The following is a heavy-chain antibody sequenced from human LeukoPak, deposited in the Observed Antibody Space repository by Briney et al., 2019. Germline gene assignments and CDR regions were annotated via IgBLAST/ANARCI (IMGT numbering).Heavy chain of an antibody. CDR2: ISAYNGNT. CDR1: GYTFTNYG. V-gene: IGHV1-18*01. Sequence: ASVKVSCKASGYTFTNYGITWVRQAPGQGLEWMGWISAYNGNTNYAQNLQGRVTMTTDTSTSTAYMELRSLRSDDTAVYYCARDPNNYYYYYGMDVWGQGTTVTVSS. J-gene: IGHJ6*02. CDR3: ARDPNNYYYYYGMDV.